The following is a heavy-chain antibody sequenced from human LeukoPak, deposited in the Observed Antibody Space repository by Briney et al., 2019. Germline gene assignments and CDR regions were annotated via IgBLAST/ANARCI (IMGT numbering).Heavy chain of an antibody. J-gene: IGHJ4*02. Sequence: PSETLSLTCNVSGGSISSGSYYWRWIRQPAGKGLEWIGRIYTSGSTNYNPSLKSRVTISLDTSQNQFPLKLRSVTAADTAVYYCARAVHYSGTSDQYTGGWYYFDFWGQGTLVTVSS. D-gene: IGHD3-10*01. CDR2: IYTSGST. V-gene: IGHV4-61*02. CDR3: ARAVHYSGTSDQYTGGWYYFDF. CDR1: GGSISSGSYY.